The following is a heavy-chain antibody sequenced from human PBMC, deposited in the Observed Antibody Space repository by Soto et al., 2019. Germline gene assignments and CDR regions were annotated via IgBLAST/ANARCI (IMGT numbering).Heavy chain of an antibody. J-gene: IGHJ6*02. CDR1: GCTFTSSG. D-gene: IGHD3-3*02. CDR3: ARDRPFYGMDV. Sequence: ASVKVSCKASGCTFTSSGISWVGQAPGQGLEWMGWISAYNGNTNYAQKLQGRVTMTTDPSTSTAYMELRSLRSDDTAVYYCARDRPFYGMDVWGQGTTVTVS. V-gene: IGHV1-18*01. CDR2: ISAYNGNT.